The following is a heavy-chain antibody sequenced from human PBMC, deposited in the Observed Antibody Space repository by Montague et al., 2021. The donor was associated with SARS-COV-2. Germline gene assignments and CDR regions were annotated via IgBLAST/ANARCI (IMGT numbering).Heavy chain of an antibody. CDR1: GDSIRSSGYY. D-gene: IGHD3-16*02. J-gene: IGHJ5*02. V-gene: IGHV4-39*01. CDR2: VYYSGST. CDR3: ARLGFVELWLNLGWFDP. Sequence: SETLSTCSVSGDSIRSSGYYWGWIRQPPGKGLEWIGTVYYSGSTNYNPSLKSRVTMPVDTSKNQFSLELRSVAAADTAVYYCARLGFVELWLNLGWFDPWGQGTLVTVSS.